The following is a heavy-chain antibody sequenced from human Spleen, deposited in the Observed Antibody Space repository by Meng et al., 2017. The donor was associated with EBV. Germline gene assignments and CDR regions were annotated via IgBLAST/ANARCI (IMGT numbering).Heavy chain of an antibody. CDR1: VDSLHMIFLY. Sequence: ESVLCRVQASVHMVLTCTSAVDSLHMIFLYWVGCRQPPGKGAEWIGSFYYSGGTYYTSSLKSRVTISADTSKNQFSLKLTSVTAADTAVYYCSRQSQSFGVILGWFDPWGQGTLVTVSS. CDR2: FYYSGGT. CDR3: SRQSQSFGVILGWFDP. D-gene: IGHD3-3*01. J-gene: IGHJ5*02. V-gene: IGHV4-39*01.